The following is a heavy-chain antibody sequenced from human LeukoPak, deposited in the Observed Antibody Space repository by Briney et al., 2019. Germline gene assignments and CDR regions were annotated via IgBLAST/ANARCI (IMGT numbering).Heavy chain of an antibody. D-gene: IGHD2-2*01. CDR3: ARGGYDLPLKPQDYYYGMDV. V-gene: IGHV6-1*01. J-gene: IGHJ6*02. CDR2: TYYRSKWYN. Sequence: SQTLSLTCAISGDSVSSNSAAWNRIRQSPSRGLEWLGRTYYRSKWYNDYAVSVKSRITINPDTSKNQFSLQLNSVTPEDTAVYYCARGGYDLPLKPQDYYYGMDVWGQGTTVTVSS. CDR1: GDSVSSNSAA.